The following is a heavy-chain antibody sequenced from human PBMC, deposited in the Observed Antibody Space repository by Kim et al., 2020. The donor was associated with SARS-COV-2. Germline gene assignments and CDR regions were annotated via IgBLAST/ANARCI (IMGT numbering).Heavy chain of an antibody. V-gene: IGHV4-34*01. CDR2: INHSGST. CDR3: ARGSGYYGY. CDR1: GGSFSGYY. Sequence: SETLSLTCAVYGGSFSGYYWSWIRQPPGKGLEWIGEINHSGSTNYNPSLKSRVTISVDTSKNQFSLKLSSVTAADTAVYYCARGSGYYGYGGQGTLVTVS. J-gene: IGHJ4*02. D-gene: IGHD3-22*01.